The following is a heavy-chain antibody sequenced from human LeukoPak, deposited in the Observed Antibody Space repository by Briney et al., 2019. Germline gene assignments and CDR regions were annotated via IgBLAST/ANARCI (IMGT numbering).Heavy chain of an antibody. CDR3: ARGNRRLGYYGSGSRLPYDS. CDR1: GFTFKTYS. Sequence: GSLRLSCVVSGFTFKTYSMNWVRQAPGKGLEWLGEFTHLETTNYNPSLKSRVTVSVDTSKNQFSLRLTSVTAADTAVYFCARGNRRLGYYGSGSRLPYDSWGQGTLVTVSS. D-gene: IGHD3-10*01. CDR2: FTHLETT. V-gene: IGHV4-34*01. J-gene: IGHJ5*02.